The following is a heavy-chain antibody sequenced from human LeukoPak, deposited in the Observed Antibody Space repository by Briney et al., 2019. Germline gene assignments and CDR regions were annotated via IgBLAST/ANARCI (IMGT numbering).Heavy chain of an antibody. V-gene: IGHV4-34*01. Sequence: SETLSLTCAVYGGSFSGYYWSWIRQPPGKGLEWIGEINHSGSTNYNPSLKSRVTISVDTSKNQFSLKLSSVTAADTAVYYCARAGYYDSSGYKFDPWGQGTLVTVSS. CDR3: ARAGYYDSSGYKFDP. J-gene: IGHJ5*02. D-gene: IGHD3-22*01. CDR2: INHSGST. CDR1: GGSFSGYY.